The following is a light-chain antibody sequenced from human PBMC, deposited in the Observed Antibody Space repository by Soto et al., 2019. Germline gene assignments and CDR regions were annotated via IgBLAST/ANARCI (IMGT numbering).Light chain of an antibody. V-gene: IGLV1-40*01. CDR2: DNS. CDR1: SSNTGAGYD. CDR3: QSYDNSLSGSYV. J-gene: IGLJ1*01. Sequence: QAVVTQPPSVSGAPGQRVTISCTGSSSNTGAGYDVHWYQQLPGTVPKLLIYDNSNRPSGVPDRFSGSKSGTSASLAITGLQAEDEADYYCQSYDNSLSGSYVFGTGTKLTVL.